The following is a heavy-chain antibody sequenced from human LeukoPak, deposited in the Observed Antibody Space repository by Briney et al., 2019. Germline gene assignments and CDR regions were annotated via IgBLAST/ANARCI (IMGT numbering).Heavy chain of an antibody. D-gene: IGHD1-26*01. J-gene: IGHJ4*02. Sequence: PGGSLSLSRAASGFTFSSYSMNWVRQAPGKGLEWVSSISSSSSYIYYADSVKGRFTISRDNAKNSLYLQMNCLRAEDTAVYYCARDMSYHEFDYWGQGTLVTVS. CDR3: ARDMSYHEFDY. CDR1: GFTFSSYS. CDR2: ISSSSSYI. V-gene: IGHV3-21*01.